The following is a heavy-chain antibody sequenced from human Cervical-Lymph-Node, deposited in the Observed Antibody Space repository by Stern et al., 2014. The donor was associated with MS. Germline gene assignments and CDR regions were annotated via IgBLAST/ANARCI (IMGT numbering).Heavy chain of an antibody. Sequence: VQLVESGAEVRKPGDSLKISCKTSGYRFINNWIAWVRQVPGKGLEWIGIIYPGDSDVRYSPSSQGHVSISVDKSISTAYLQWNSLKASDTAVYYCARWSVACDSWGQGALIIVSS. V-gene: IGHV5-51*03. CDR1: GYRFINNW. CDR2: IYPGDSDV. J-gene: IGHJ4*02. CDR3: ARWSVACDS. D-gene: IGHD2-21*01.